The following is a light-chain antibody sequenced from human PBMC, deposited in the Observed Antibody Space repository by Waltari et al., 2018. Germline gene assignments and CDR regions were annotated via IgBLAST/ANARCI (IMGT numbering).Light chain of an antibody. CDR2: YDS. Sequence: YVLTQPPSVSVDPGKTARLTCGGDNIGSKSVNWYQQKPGQAPVLVIFYDSDRPSEIPERCSGSNSGNTATLTISWVEAGDEADYHCQVWDDVTDSGVFGGGTKLTVL. J-gene: IGLJ3*02. V-gene: IGLV3-21*04. CDR3: QVWDDVTDSGV. CDR1: NIGSKS.